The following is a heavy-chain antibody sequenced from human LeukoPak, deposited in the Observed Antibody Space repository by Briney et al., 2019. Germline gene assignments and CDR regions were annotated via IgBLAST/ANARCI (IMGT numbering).Heavy chain of an antibody. CDR2: INPSGGST. V-gene: IGHV1-46*01. Sequence: ASVKVSCKASGYTFTSYYMHWVRQAPGQGLEWMGIINPSGGSTSYAQKFQGRVTMTRDTSTGTVYMELSSLRSEDTAVYYCARDPPYGSGSYCDYGMDVWGQGTTVTVSS. J-gene: IGHJ6*02. D-gene: IGHD3-10*01. CDR1: GYTFTSYY. CDR3: ARDPPYGSGSYCDYGMDV.